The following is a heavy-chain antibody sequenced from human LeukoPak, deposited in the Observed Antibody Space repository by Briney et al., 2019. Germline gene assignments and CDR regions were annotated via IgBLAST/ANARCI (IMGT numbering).Heavy chain of an antibody. CDR1: GFTFSSYG. CDR2: IWYDGSNK. Sequence: GGSLRLSCAASGFTFSSYGMHWVRQAPGTGLEWVAVIWYDGSNKYYADSVKGRFTISRDNSKNTLYLQMNSLRAEDTAVYYCARGVGNYYYVMDVWGQGTTVTVSS. J-gene: IGHJ6*02. V-gene: IGHV3-33*01. CDR3: ARGVGNYYYVMDV. D-gene: IGHD3-10*01.